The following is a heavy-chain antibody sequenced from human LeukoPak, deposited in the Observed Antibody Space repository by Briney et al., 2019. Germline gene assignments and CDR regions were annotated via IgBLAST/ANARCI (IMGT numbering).Heavy chain of an antibody. CDR3: ARGLPGSYGRDY. J-gene: IGHJ4*02. CDR2: INSDDTYR. V-gene: IGHV3-74*03. D-gene: IGHD3-9*01. Sequence: PGGSLRLSCAASGFTFSNYWTDWVRQAPGKGLVWVSLINSDDTYRKYADSARGRFAISRDNAKNTLYLQMNSLTAEDTAVYYCARGLPGSYGRDYWGQGTLVTVSS. CDR1: GFTFSNYW.